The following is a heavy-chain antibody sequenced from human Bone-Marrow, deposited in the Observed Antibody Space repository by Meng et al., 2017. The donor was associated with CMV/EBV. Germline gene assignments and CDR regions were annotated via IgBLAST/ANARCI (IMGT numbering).Heavy chain of an antibody. CDR2: ISYDGSNK. V-gene: IGHV3-30*04. CDR3: AKDLEFSQYYDFWSGRYGMDV. D-gene: IGHD3-3*01. CDR1: GFTFSSYA. Sequence: GESLKISCAASGFTFSSYAMHWVRQAPGKGLEWVAVISYDGSNKYYADSVKGRFTISRDNSKNTLYLQMNSLRAEDTAVYYCAKDLEFSQYYDFWSGRYGMDVWGQGTTVTGSS. J-gene: IGHJ6*01.